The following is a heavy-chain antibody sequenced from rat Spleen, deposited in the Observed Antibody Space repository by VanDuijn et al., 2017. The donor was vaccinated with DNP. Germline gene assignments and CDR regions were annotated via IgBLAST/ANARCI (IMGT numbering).Heavy chain of an antibody. CDR2: INSAGSI. CDR3: TRGDILRSFDY. CDR1: GYSITSCCR. Sequence: EVQLQESGPGLVEPSQSLSLTCSVTGYSITSCCRWTWIRKFPGHKLEWMGYINSAGSIEYNPSLKGRISITSDTSKNQFFLQVNSVTTDDTATYYCTRGDILRSFDYWGQGVMVTVSS. D-gene: IGHD1-6*01. J-gene: IGHJ2*01. V-gene: IGHV3-3*01.